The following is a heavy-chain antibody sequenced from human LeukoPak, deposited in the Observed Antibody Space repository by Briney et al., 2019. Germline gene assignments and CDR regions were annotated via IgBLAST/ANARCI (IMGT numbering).Heavy chain of an antibody. V-gene: IGHV4-34*01. CDR3: ARGITMVRGVPSKYYFDY. CDR1: GWSSSGYY. CDR2: INHSGST. J-gene: IGHJ4*02. Sequence: SETLSLTCAVYGWSSSGYYWSCIRQPPGKGLEWIGEINHSGSTNYNPSLTSRVTISVDTSKNQFSLKLSSVTAADTAVYYCARGITMVRGVPSKYYFDYWGQGTLVTVSS. D-gene: IGHD3-10*01.